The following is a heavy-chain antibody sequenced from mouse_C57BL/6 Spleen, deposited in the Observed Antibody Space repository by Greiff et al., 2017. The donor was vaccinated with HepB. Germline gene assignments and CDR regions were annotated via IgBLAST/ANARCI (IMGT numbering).Heavy chain of an antibody. CDR3: ARETIYYGNYGFAY. J-gene: IGHJ3*01. D-gene: IGHD2-1*01. CDR2: ISSGSSTI. CDR1: GFTFSDYG. Sequence: EVQGVESGGGLVKPGGSLKLSCAASGFTFSDYGMHWVRQAPEKGLEWVAYISSGSSTIYYADTVKGRFTISRDNAKNTLFLQMTSLRSEDTAMYYCARETIYYGNYGFAYWGQGTLVTVSA. V-gene: IGHV5-17*01.